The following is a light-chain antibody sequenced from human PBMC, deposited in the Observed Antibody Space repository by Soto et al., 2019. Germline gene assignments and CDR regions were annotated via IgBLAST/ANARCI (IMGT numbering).Light chain of an antibody. J-gene: IGLJ3*02. CDR1: SSDVGGYNY. CDR2: EVT. V-gene: IGLV2-8*01. CDR3: SSHAGINNVV. Sequence: QSALTQPPSASGSPGQSVTISCTGTSSDVGGYNYVSWYQQHPGKAPKLIIYEVTKRPSGVPDRFSGSKSGNMASLTVSGLLAEDEANYYCSSHAGINNVVFGGGTKLTVL.